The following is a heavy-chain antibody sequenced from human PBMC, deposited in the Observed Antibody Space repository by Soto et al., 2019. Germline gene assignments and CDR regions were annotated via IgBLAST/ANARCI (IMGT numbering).Heavy chain of an antibody. D-gene: IGHD1-7*01. Sequence: SVKVSCKASGGTFSSYAISWVRQAPGQGLEWMGGIIPIFGTANYAQKFQGRVTITADESTSTAYMELSSLRSEDTAVYYCAGSPPGTTKDYYYYGMDVWGQGTTVTVS. J-gene: IGHJ6*02. CDR1: GGTFSSYA. CDR2: IIPIFGTA. CDR3: AGSPPGTTKDYYYYGMDV. V-gene: IGHV1-69*13.